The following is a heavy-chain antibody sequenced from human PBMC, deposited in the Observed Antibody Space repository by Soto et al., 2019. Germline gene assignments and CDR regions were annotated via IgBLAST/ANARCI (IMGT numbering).Heavy chain of an antibody. CDR2: ISAYNGNA. D-gene: IGHD3-22*01. CDR3: AREPLADSSGYYYADTRYYFDY. Sequence: ASVKVSCKASGYTFTSYGISWVRQAPGQGLEWMGWISAYNGNANYAQKLQGRVTMTTDESTSTAYMELRSLRSEDTAVYYCAREPLADSSGYYYADTRYYFDYWGQGTLVTVSS. V-gene: IGHV1-18*01. J-gene: IGHJ4*02. CDR1: GYTFTSYG.